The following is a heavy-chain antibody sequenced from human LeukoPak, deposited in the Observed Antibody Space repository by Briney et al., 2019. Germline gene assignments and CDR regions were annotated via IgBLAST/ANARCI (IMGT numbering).Heavy chain of an antibody. CDR3: AKDLRPDGVDNFDH. CDR1: GFNFNSYT. V-gene: IGHV3-23*01. Sequence: GGSLRLSCAASGFNFNSYTMNWVRQAPGKGLQWVANILASGSPTYYADSVKGRFIISRDNSKNAVYLQMNSLRVEDTAIYYCAKDLRPDGVDNFDHWGQGILVTVSS. CDR2: ILASGSPT. D-gene: IGHD2-8*01. J-gene: IGHJ4*02.